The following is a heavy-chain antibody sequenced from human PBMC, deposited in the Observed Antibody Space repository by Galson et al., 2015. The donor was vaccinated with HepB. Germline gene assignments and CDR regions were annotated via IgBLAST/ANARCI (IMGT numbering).Heavy chain of an antibody. Sequence: SLRLSCAASGFTIGRHAMAWARQAPGKGLEWVSGISASGDGSYYADSVKGRFTISRDNSKNTLYLQMNNLRADDTAVYYCAKSTLWYSSDWYGSGGMDVWGLGTTVTVSS. CDR3: AKSTLWYSSDWYGSGGMDV. CDR2: ISASGDGS. J-gene: IGHJ6*02. D-gene: IGHD6-13*01. V-gene: IGHV3-23*01. CDR1: GFTIGRHA.